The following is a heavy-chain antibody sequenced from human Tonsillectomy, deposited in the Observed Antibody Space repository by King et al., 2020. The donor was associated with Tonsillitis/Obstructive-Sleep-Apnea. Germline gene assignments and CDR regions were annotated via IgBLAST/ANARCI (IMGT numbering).Heavy chain of an antibody. CDR2: ISGSGGST. D-gene: IGHD3-10*01. J-gene: IGHJ3*02. Sequence: VQLVESGGGLVQPGGSLRLSCVASGFTFSRYAMNWVRQAPGKGLEWVSAISGSGGSTYYADSVKGRSTIARDNSKNTPYLQMNSLRAEDTALYFCAKEVLILVRGVSGDAFDIWGQGTMVTVSS. CDR1: GFTFSRYA. CDR3: AKEVLILVRGVSGDAFDI. V-gene: IGHV3-23*04.